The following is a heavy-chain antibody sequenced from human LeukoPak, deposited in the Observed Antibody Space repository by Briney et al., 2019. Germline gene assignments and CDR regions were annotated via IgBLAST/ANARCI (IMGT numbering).Heavy chain of an antibody. CDR2: IYYSGST. J-gene: IGHJ4*02. CDR1: GGSISSYY. D-gene: IGHD6-13*01. Sequence: SETLSLTCTVSGGSISSYYWSWIRQPPGKGPEWIGYIYYSGSTNYNPSLKSRVTISVDTSKNQFSLKLSSVTAADTAVYYCARRVDSSSWSRFDYWGQGTLVTVSS. CDR3: ARRVDSSSWSRFDY. V-gene: IGHV4-59*08.